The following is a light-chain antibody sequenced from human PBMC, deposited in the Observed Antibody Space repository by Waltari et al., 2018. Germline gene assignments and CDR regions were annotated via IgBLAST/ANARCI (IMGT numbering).Light chain of an antibody. Sequence: IQLTQSPSSLSASVVDRATITCRSSQCISTYLAWYQQKPGEAPKLLIYAASTLQSGVPSRFSGSGSGTDFTLTISSLQPEDFATYYCQQLYTYPYTFGQGTKLEIK. CDR1: QCISTY. CDR2: AAS. CDR3: QQLYTYPYT. V-gene: IGKV1-9*01. J-gene: IGKJ2*01.